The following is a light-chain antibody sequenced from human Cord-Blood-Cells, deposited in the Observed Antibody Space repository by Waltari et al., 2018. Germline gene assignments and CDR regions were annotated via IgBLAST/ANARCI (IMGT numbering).Light chain of an antibody. Sequence: QSALTQPASVSGSPGQSITISCTGTSSEVGSYNLVSWYQQHPGKAPKLMIYEGSKRPSGVSNRFSGSKSGNMASLTISGLQAEDEADYYCCSYAGSSSWVFGGGTKLTVL. J-gene: IGLJ3*02. CDR3: CSYAGSSSWV. CDR2: EGS. V-gene: IGLV2-23*01. CDR1: SSEVGSYNL.